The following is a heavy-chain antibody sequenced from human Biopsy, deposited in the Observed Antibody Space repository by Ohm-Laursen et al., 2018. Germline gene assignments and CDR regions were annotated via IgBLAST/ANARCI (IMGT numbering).Heavy chain of an antibody. D-gene: IGHD1-1*01. CDR2: ISKGGDT. J-gene: IGHJ3*01. V-gene: IGHV4-59*07. CDR1: VGSITDDY. Sequence: SDTLSLTCTVSVGSITDDYWSWIRQSPGKGLEWIGFISKGGDTTYNPSLRGRVAISVDTSKNQFSLKLSSVTAADTAIFFCARLYRLDDYWNDDPPDAFDVWGQGTRVTVSS. CDR3: ARLYRLDDYWNDDPPDAFDV.